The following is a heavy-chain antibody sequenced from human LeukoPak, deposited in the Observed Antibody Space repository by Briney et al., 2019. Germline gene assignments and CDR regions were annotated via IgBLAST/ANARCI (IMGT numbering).Heavy chain of an antibody. Sequence: QAGGSLRLSCAASGLSFDDYAMHWVRQVPGKGLEWVSGIGWNSVNIGYVDSVKGRFTISRDNAKNSLFLQMDSLRVEDTALYFCAKGLSLEGGSTWKYNWFDAWGQGTVVIVS. CDR3: AKGLSLEGGSTWKYNWFDA. D-gene: IGHD6-13*01. V-gene: IGHV3-9*01. CDR2: IGWNSVNI. CDR1: GLSFDDYA. J-gene: IGHJ5*02.